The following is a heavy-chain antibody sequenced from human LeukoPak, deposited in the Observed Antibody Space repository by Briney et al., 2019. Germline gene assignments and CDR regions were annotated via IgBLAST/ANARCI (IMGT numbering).Heavy chain of an antibody. CDR2: ISWNSGSI. CDR3: AGTGPLSSNGWDFNY. J-gene: IGHJ4*02. CDR1: GFTFSDYA. Sequence: PGGSLRLSCAASGFTFSDYAMTWFRQTPGKGLEWVSGISWNSGSIGYADSVKGRFTISRDNAKNSLYLQMNSLRAEDTAVYYCAGTGPLSSNGWDFNYWGQGTLVTVSS. V-gene: IGHV3-9*01. D-gene: IGHD6-19*01.